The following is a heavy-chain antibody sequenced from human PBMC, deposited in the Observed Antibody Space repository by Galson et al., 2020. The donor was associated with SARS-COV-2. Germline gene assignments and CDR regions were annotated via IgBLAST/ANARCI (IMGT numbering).Heavy chain of an antibody. V-gene: IGHV4-30-4*01. CDR2: IYHSGST. CDR3: AGGGGWLHSFDY. Sequence: ASETLSLTCTVSGGSISRGDYYWSWIRQSPGKGLEWIGYIYHSGSTFYNPSLLSRVTISIETSRNQFSLELSSVTAADPAVYFCAGGGGWLHSFDYWGQGARVTVSS. D-gene: IGHD5-12*01. J-gene: IGHJ4*02. CDR1: GGSISRGDYY.